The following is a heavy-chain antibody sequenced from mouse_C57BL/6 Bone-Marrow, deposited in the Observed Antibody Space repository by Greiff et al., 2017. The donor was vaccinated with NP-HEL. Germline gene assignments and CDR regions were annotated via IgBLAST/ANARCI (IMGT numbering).Heavy chain of an antibody. CDR2: IWTGGGT. D-gene: IGHD1-1*01. J-gene: IGHJ3*01. CDR3: ASHYYGSSYGFAY. Sequence: QVQLQQSGPGLVAPSQSLSITCTVSGFSLTSYAISWVRQPPGKGLEWLGVIWTGGGTNYNSALKSRLSLSKDNSKSQVFLKMNSLQTDDTARYYCASHYYGSSYGFAYWGQGTLVTVSA. CDR1: GFSLTSYA. V-gene: IGHV2-9-1*01.